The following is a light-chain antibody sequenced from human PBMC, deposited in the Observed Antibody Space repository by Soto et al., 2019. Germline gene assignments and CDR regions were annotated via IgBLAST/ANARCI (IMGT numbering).Light chain of an antibody. CDR1: QGVXNNY. CDR2: GAS. CDR3: QQYNNWPRT. V-gene: IGKV3-20*01. J-gene: IGKJ1*01. Sequence: EIVLTQSTGTLSLSPGERATLSCRASQGVXNNYLAWDQQKPGQAPRLLXDGASNRATGIPDRFSGSGSGTDFTLPISRLEPEDFAVYYCQQYNNWPRTFGQGTKVDIK.